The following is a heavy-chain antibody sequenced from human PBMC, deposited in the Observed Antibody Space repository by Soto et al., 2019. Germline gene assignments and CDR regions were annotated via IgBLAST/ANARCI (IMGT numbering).Heavy chain of an antibody. J-gene: IGHJ4*02. CDR3: GRGRSGQIVVFY. CDR1: GYTFTGHY. CDR2: IGPESGAT. D-gene: IGHD5-12*01. V-gene: IGHV1-2*02. Sequence: ASVKVSCKASGYTFTGHYIHWLRQAPEQGPEWMGEIGPESGATRYAQKFQGRVTMTMDMSITTVYMELSNLSPDDTAVYYCGRGRSGQIVVFYWGQGTPVTVSS.